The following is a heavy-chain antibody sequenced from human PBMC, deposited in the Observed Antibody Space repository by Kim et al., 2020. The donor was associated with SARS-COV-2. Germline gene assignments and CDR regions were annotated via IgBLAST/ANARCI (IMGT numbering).Heavy chain of an antibody. CDR3: GISGI. CDR1: GFTFNNYW. V-gene: IGHV3-7*01. J-gene: IGHJ4*02. Sequence: GGSLRLSCVDSGFTFNNYWVTWVRQAPGKGLEWVANIKRDGSERYYGDPVKGRFTISRDNAESSVYLQMNSLRSEDTAVYYCGISGICGQGTLVTVSS. CDR2: IKRDGSER.